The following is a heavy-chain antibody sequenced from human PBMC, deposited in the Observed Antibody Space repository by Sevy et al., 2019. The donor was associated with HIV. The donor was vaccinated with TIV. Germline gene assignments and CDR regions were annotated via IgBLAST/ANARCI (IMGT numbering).Heavy chain of an antibody. J-gene: IGHJ4*02. V-gene: IGHV3-7*01. Sequence: GGSLRLSCAASGFTFSPYWMTWVRQAPGKGLEWVANIRPDGSDKYYVDSVKGRFTISRDNAKNSLYLQMNSLRADDTAMYSGARGVGLDCWGQGALVTVSS. CDR2: IRPDGSDK. D-gene: IGHD1-26*01. CDR1: GFTFSPYW. CDR3: ARGVGLDC.